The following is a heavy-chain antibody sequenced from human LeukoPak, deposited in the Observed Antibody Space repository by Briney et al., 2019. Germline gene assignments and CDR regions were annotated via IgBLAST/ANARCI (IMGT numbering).Heavy chain of an antibody. CDR3: ARDPAAASRGFGMDV. CDR1: GFIFSSYG. J-gene: IGHJ6*02. V-gene: IGHV3-33*01. D-gene: IGHD2-15*01. Sequence: PGRSLRLFCAASGFIFSSYGMHWVRQAPGKGLEWVAVIWFDGSIKYYADSVKGRFTFSRDNSKNTLSLQMNSLRADDTAVYYCARDPAAASRGFGMDVWGQGTTVSVSS. CDR2: IWFDGSIK.